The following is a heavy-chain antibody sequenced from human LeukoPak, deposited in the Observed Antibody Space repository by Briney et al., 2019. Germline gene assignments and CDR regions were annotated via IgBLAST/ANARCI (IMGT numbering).Heavy chain of an antibody. V-gene: IGHV3-30*02. CDR1: GFTFSSYG. CDR2: IQSDGSDQ. CDR3: AKEPAAIFDPYYYYMDV. D-gene: IGHD2-2*01. J-gene: IGHJ6*03. Sequence: PGGSLRLSCAASGFTFSSYGMHWVRQAPGKGLEWVAFIQSDGSDQYYADSVKGRLSISRDNSKNTLYLQMNSLRAEDTAVYYCAKEPAAIFDPYYYYMDVWGKGTTVTISS.